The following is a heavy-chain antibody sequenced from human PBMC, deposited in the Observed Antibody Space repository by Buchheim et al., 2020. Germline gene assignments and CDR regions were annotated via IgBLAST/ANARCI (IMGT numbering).Heavy chain of an antibody. D-gene: IGHD6-19*01. CDR2: LSSDGSNT. Sequence: QEQLVESGGGVVQPGTSLRLACAASGFPFWAYGMHWVRQAPGKGLEWVAGLSSDGSNTYHEDSVKGRFTISRDNPKNHLFLQMNSLRAEDTAVYYCAKDKPGGWFTMDVCGQGTT. J-gene: IGHJ6*02. CDR1: GFPFWAYG. CDR3: AKDKPGGWFTMDV. V-gene: IGHV3-30*18.